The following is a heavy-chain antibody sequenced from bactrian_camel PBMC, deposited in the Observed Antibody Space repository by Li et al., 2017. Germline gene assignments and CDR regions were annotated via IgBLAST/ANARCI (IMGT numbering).Heavy chain of an antibody. Sequence: HVQLVESGGGSVQARGSLRLSCVASGYAYRRYCMGWFRQASGKERAGVATISRYGDTRYADSVKGRFDISQDNNKNVLYLEMNNLQPEDTAMYYCAARQPCRVWLGYEDPGEYNIWGQGTQVTVS. V-gene: IGHV3S55*01. CDR1: GYAYRRYC. CDR2: ISRYGDT. CDR3: AARQPCRVWLGYEDPGEYNI. D-gene: IGHD5*01. J-gene: IGHJ4*01.